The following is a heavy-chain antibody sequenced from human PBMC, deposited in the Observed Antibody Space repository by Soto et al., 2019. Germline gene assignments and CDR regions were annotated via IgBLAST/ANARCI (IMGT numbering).Heavy chain of an antibody. V-gene: IGHV1-18*01. CDR3: ASVPYSESVGGPAGFEP. CDR1: GYIFSNYG. Sequence: QVQLVQSGAEVKKPGASVKVSCKTSGYIFSNYGISWIRQAPGQGREWMGWISTYTGDTDSAESFQDRVSLITDTSTSTAYMELRSLRSDDTAVYYCASVPYSESVGGPAGFEPWGQGSLVTVSS. D-gene: IGHD5-12*01. CDR2: ISTYTGDT. J-gene: IGHJ5*02.